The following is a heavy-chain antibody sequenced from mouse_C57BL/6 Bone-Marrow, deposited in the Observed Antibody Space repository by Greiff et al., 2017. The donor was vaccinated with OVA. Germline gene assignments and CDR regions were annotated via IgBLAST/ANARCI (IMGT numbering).Heavy chain of an antibody. CDR1: GYTFTGYW. J-gene: IGHJ2*01. D-gene: IGHD2-2*01. CDR2: ILPGSSST. V-gene: IGHV1-9*01. CDR3: ATGYPFDD. Sequence: VQLVESGAELMKPGASVKLSCKATGYTFTGYWIEWVKQRPGHGLEWIGDILPGSSSTNYNEKFKGKATFTADTSSNTAYMQLSSLTTEDSAICYCATGYPFDDWGQGTTLTVSS.